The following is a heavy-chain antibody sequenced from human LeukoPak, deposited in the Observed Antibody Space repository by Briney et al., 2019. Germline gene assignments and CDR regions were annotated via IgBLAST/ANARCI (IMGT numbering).Heavy chain of an antibody. V-gene: IGHV1-2*02. D-gene: IGHD3-9*01. CDR1: GYTFTGYY. Sequence: GASVKVSCKASGYTFTGYYMHWVRQAPGQGLEWMGWINPNSGGTNYAQKFQGRVTMTRDTSISTAYMELSRLRSDDTAVYYCARDIRYFDWLLDYHYYMDVWGKGTTVTISS. J-gene: IGHJ6*03. CDR3: ARDIRYFDWLLDYHYYMDV. CDR2: INPNSGGT.